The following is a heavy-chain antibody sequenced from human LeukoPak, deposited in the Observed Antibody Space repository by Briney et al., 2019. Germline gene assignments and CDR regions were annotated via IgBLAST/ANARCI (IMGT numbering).Heavy chain of an antibody. Sequence: GGSLRLSCAASGFTFSSYWMSWVRQAPGKGLEWVANIKQDGSEKYYVDSVKGRFTISRDNAKNSLYLQMNCLRAEDTAVYYCTSYYDYVWGSYRDDAFDIWGQGTMVTVSS. CDR1: GFTFSSYW. D-gene: IGHD3-16*02. V-gene: IGHV3-7*01. J-gene: IGHJ3*02. CDR2: IKQDGSEK. CDR3: TSYYDYVWGSYRDDAFDI.